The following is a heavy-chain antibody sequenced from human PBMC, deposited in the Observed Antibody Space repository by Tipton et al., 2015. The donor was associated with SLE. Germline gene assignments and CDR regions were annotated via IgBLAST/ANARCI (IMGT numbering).Heavy chain of an antibody. J-gene: IGHJ4*02. V-gene: IGHV4-30-4*08. CDR3: ARAQDTSFDY. D-gene: IGHD2-15*01. CDR2: IYYSGST. Sequence: TLSLTCTVSGGSISSGSYYWSWIRQPAGKGLEWIGYIYYSGSTYYNPSLKSRVTISVDTSKNQFSLKLSSVTAADTAVYYCARAQDTSFDYWGQGTLVTVSS. CDR1: GGSISSGSYY.